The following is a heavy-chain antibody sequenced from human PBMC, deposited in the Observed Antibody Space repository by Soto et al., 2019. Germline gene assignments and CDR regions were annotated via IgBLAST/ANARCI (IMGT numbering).Heavy chain of an antibody. CDR1: GISTSSYW. D-gene: IGHD5-18*01. V-gene: IGHV3-7*03. J-gene: IGHJ4*02. CDR3: VTGYHSDY. Sequence: GGSLRLSCAASGISTSSYWMGWVRQAPGRGLEWVASIEKDGSEKYYMDSLKGRFTISRDNALNSLYLQMNSLRAEDTAVYFCVTGYHSDYWGQGALVTVSS. CDR2: IEKDGSEK.